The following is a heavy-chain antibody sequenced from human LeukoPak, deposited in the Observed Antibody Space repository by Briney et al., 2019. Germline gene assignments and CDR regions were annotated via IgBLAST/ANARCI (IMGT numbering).Heavy chain of an antibody. V-gene: IGHV3-7*01. CDR2: VNQDESQK. Sequence: GGSLRLSCAASGFTVSSNWMSWVSQAPGKGLEWVANVNQDESQKYYVDSVKGRFTISKDNAKNSLNLQMNSLRAEDTGVYYCARANYDIRGQGTLVTVSS. CDR3: ARANYDI. D-gene: IGHD3-9*01. J-gene: IGHJ4*02. CDR1: GFTVSSNW.